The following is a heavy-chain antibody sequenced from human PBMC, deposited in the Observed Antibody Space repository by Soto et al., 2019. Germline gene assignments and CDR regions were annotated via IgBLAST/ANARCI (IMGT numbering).Heavy chain of an antibody. J-gene: IGHJ6*02. V-gene: IGHV4-4*02. CDR2: IYHSGST. CDR1: GGSISSSNW. D-gene: IGHD1-26*01. CDR3: ARVSGSYYYGMDV. Sequence: QVQLQESGPGLVKPSGTLSLTCAVSGGSISSSNWWSWVRQPPGKGLEWIGEIYHSGSTNYNPSRTSRVNISVDKSKNQFSLKLSSVIAADTAVYYCARVSGSYYYGMDVWGQGTTVTVSS.